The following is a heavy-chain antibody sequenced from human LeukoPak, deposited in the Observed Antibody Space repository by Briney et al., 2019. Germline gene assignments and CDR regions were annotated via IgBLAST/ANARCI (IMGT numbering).Heavy chain of an antibody. Sequence: EASVKVSCKASGYTFTDYYMHWVRQAPGQGLEWMGWINPKSGGTNYAQKFQGRVTMTRDTSISTVYMELSRLRSDDTAVYYCARGRSDRLWFGESIRNSYYYMDVWGKGTTVTISS. CDR3: ARGRSDRLWFGESIRNSYYYMDV. CDR1: GYTFTDYY. J-gene: IGHJ6*03. CDR2: INPKSGGT. V-gene: IGHV1-2*02. D-gene: IGHD3-10*01.